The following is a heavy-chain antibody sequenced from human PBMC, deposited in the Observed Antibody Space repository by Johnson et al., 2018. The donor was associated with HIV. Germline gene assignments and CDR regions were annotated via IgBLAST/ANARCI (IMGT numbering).Heavy chain of an antibody. CDR1: GFTVSSNY. V-gene: IGHV3-66*02. Sequence: EVQLVESGGGLVQPGGSLRLSCAASGFTVSSNYMSWVRQAPGKGLEWVSVIYSGGSTYYADSVKGRFTISRDNSKNTLYLQMNSLRAEDTAVYYCAKWWFRELLPNALDLWSQGTMVTVSS. CDR3: AKWWFRELLPNALDL. CDR2: IYSGGST. J-gene: IGHJ3*01. D-gene: IGHD3-10*01.